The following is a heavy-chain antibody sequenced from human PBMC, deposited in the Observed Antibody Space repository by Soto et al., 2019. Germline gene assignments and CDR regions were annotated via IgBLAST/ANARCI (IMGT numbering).Heavy chain of an antibody. D-gene: IGHD6-13*01. J-gene: IGHJ5*01. V-gene: IGHV3-33*01. CDR3: ARDYSRGWFDY. Sequence: QVQLVESGGGVVQPGTSLRLSCAASGFAFSTYAMHWVRQAPGKGLEWVAVIWSDGNNKLYADSVKGRITISRDNSMNTVYLQLNSLRAEDTAVYYCARDYSRGWFDYWGQGTLVTVSS. CDR2: IWSDGNNK. CDR1: GFAFSTYA.